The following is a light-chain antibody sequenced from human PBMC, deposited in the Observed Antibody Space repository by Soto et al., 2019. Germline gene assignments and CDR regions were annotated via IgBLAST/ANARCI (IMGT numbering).Light chain of an antibody. Sequence: DVVMTQSPLSLPVTPGEPASISWRSSQSLLHRNGKNYLDWYLQKPGQSPQLLIYLGSNRASGVPDRFSGSESGTDFTLKISRVEAEDVGVYYCMQALQTPSFGQGTKLEIK. CDR3: MQALQTPS. V-gene: IGKV2-28*01. J-gene: IGKJ2*01. CDR2: LGS. CDR1: QSLLHRNGKNY.